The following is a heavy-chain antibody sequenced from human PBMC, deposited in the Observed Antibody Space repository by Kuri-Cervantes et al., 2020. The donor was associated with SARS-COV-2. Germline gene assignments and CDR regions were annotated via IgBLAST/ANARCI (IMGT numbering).Heavy chain of an antibody. V-gene: IGHV4-30-4*08. CDR1: GGSVSSGSYY. CDR3: ARVDSSGYIGFDY. D-gene: IGHD3-22*01. CDR2: VYYSGST. Sequence: LRLSCTVSGGSVSSGSYYWSWIRQPPGKGLEWIGYVYYSGSTYYNPSLKSRVTISVDTSKNQFSLKLSSVTAADTAVYYCARVDSSGYIGFDYWGQGTLVTVSS. J-gene: IGHJ4*02.